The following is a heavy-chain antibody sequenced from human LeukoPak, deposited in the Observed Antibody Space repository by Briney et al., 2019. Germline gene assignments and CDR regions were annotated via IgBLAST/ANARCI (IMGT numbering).Heavy chain of an antibody. CDR1: GFTFFIYG. D-gene: IGHD1-26*01. J-gene: IGHJ4*02. V-gene: IGHV3-15*01. CDR2: IKAKAHGGTI. Sequence: GGTLRLSCAASGFTFFIYGMTWVRQAPGKGLEWVGRIKAKAHGGTIEYAAPVKGRFTISRDDSKNTLYLQMNSLKTEDTAVYYCTTDGVGVEGATYDNWGQGTLVRVSS. CDR3: TTDGVGVEGATYDN.